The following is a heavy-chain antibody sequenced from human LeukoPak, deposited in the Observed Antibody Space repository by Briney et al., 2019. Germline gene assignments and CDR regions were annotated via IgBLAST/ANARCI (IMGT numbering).Heavy chain of an antibody. CDR3: ARWYGFDGFDY. D-gene: IGHD3-9*01. CDR1: GFTFSSYA. CDR2: IYSGGST. J-gene: IGHJ4*02. V-gene: IGHV3-66*01. Sequence: PGGSLRLSCAASGFTFSSYAMSWVRQAPGKGLEWVSVIYSGGSTYYADSVKGRFTISRDNSKNTLYLQMNSLRAEDTAVYYCARWYGFDGFDYWGQGTLVTVSS.